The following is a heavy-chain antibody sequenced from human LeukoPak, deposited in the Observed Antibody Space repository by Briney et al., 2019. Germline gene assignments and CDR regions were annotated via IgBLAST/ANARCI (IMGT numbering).Heavy chain of an antibody. CDR3: ARSAETYGGIDY. CDR2: MNPNSGNT. V-gene: IGHV1-8*01. CDR1: GYTFTSYD. D-gene: IGHD4-23*01. Sequence: GASVKVSCKDSGYTFTSYDINWVRQATGQGLEWMGWMNPNSGNTGYAQKFQGRVTMTRNTSISTAYMELSSLRSEDTAVYYCARSAETYGGIDYWGQGTLVTVSS. J-gene: IGHJ4*02.